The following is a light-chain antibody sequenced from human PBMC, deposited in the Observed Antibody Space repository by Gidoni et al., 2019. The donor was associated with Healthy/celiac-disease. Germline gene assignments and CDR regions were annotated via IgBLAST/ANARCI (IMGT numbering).Light chain of an antibody. Sequence: SSELTQDPAVSVALGQTVRSTCQGDSLRSYYASWYQQTPGQAPVLVIYGKNNRPSGIPDRFSGSSSGNTASLTITGAQTEDEADYYCNSRDSSGKVFGGGTKLTVL. CDR3: NSRDSSGKV. J-gene: IGLJ3*02. CDR1: SLRSYY. CDR2: GKN. V-gene: IGLV3-19*01.